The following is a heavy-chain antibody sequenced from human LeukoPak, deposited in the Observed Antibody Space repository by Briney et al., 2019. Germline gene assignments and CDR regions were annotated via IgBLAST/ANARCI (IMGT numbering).Heavy chain of an antibody. V-gene: IGHV3-30-3*01. CDR2: ISYDGSNK. CDR3: ARVTVTTDYYYYGMDV. J-gene: IGHJ6*02. D-gene: IGHD4-17*01. Sequence: PGRSLRLSCAASGFTFSSYAMHWVRQAPGKGLEWVAVISYDGSNKYYADSVKGRFTISRDNSKNTLYLQMNSLRAEDTAVYYCARVTVTTDYYYYGMDVWGQGTTVTVSS. CDR1: GFTFSSYA.